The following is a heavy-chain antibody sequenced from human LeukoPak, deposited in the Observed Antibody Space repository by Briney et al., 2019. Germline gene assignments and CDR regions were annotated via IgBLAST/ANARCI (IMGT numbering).Heavy chain of an antibody. D-gene: IGHD2-8*01. CDR1: GYTFTGYY. CDR3: ARDRKNCTNGVCYFDY. J-gene: IGHJ4*02. V-gene: IGHV1-2*06. CDR2: INPSSGGT. Sequence: ASVKVSCKASGYTFTGYYMHWVRQAPGQGLEWMGRINPSSGGTNYAQKFQGRVTMTRDTSISTAYMELSRLRSDDTAVYYCARDRKNCTNGVCYFDYWGQGTLVTVSS.